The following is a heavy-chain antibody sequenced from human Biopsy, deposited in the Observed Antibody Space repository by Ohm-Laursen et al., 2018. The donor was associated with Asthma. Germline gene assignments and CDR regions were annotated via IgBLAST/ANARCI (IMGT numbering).Heavy chain of an antibody. CDR1: GVSIRSYY. D-gene: IGHD2-15*01. CDR2: IHYSGST. V-gene: IGHV4-59*07. J-gene: IGHJ4*02. CDR3: AGFCSGGNCPDH. Sequence: SDTLSLTCTVSGVSIRSYYWTWIRQPPARGLEWIGNIHYSGSTYSNPSLKSRVTISVDTSKKQISLRLSPVIAADTAVYYCAGFCSGGNCPDHWGQGTLVTVSS.